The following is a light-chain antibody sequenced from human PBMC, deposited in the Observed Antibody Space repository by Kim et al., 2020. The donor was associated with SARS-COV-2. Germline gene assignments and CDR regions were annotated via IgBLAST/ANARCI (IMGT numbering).Light chain of an antibody. V-gene: IGLV1-40*01. Sequence: QPVLTQPPSVSGAPGQGVTISCTGSSSNIGAGYDVHWYQQLPGTAPKLLIYGNSNRPSGVPDRFSGSKSGTSASLAITGLQAEDEADYYCQSYDSSLSVHVVFGGGTQLTVL. CDR2: GNS. CDR1: SSNIGAGYD. J-gene: IGLJ2*01. CDR3: QSYDSSLSVHVV.